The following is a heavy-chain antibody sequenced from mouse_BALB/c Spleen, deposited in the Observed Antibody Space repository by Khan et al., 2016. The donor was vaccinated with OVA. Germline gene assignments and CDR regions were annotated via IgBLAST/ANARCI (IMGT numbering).Heavy chain of an antibody. V-gene: IGHV1-4*01. CDR2: INPSNNYT. Sequence: VKLLESGAELARPGASVKMSCKASGYTFTSYTIHWVRQRPGQALEWIGHINPSNNYTNYNQNFKDKATLIVDKSSSTAYMQLSSLTSEDSEVYYGVRGGADRGADGCFEYWGQGTLVTVSA. CDR1: GYTFTSYT. D-gene: IGHD3-3*01. CDR3: VRGGADRGADGCFEY. J-gene: IGHJ3*01.